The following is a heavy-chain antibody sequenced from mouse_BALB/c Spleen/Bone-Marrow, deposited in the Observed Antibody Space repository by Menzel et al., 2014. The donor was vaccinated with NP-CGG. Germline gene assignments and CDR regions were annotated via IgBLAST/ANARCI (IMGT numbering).Heavy chain of an antibody. Sequence: VQLQQSGPELVKPGASVKISCKASGYSFTGYFMNWVIQSHGKSLEWIGRINPYNGDSFYNQKFKGKATLTVDKSSSTAHMELRSLASEDSAVYYCARVTTDWYFDVWGAGTTVNVSS. V-gene: IGHV1-20*02. D-gene: IGHD1-1*01. CDR2: INPYNGDS. CDR1: GYSFTGYF. CDR3: ARVTTDWYFDV. J-gene: IGHJ1*01.